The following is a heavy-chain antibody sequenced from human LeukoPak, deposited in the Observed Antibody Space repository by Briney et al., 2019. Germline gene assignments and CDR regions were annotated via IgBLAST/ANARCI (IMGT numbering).Heavy chain of an antibody. CDR2: ITHSGRT. J-gene: IGHJ4*02. CDR3: SPIFGDYSDFDS. CDR1: GGSLSNYY. Sequence: PSETLSLTCAVYGGSLSNYYWSWVRQPPGKGLEWIGEITHSGRTNYNPSLKSRVTISLDTSKNQFSLRLTSVAAADTAVYYCSPIFGDYSDFDSWSKGTLVTVSS. D-gene: IGHD4-17*01. V-gene: IGHV4-34*01.